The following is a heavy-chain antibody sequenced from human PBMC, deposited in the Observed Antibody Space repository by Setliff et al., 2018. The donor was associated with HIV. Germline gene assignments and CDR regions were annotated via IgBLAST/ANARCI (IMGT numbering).Heavy chain of an antibody. CDR1: DFTVSSNG. D-gene: IGHD3-3*01. J-gene: IGHJ6*02. CDR2: IYSGGSP. V-gene: IGHV3-53*05. CDR3: AREEVRSSFPYCGMDV. Sequence: PGGSLRLSCAASDFTVSSNGMTWVRQAPGRGLESVSLIYSGGSPYYADSVQGRFTISRDTAKNTVYLQMNSLRAEDTAVYYCAREEVRSSFPYCGMDVWGQGTTVTVSS.